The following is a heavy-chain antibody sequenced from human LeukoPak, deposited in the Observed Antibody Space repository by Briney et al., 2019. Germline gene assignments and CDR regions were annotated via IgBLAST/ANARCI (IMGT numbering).Heavy chain of an antibody. CDR2: IITDGDRT. Sequence: SGGSLRLSCSASGLSFSRYTIHWVRQAPGKGLEFVSAIITDGDRTYYADSVKGGFTIARDNSKSTVYLQMSSLRAADTAIYYCVIVRGYFDFSGTDYWGQGILVTVSS. J-gene: IGHJ4*02. CDR1: GLSFSRYT. V-gene: IGHV3-64D*06. D-gene: IGHD3-9*01. CDR3: VIVRGYFDFSGTDY.